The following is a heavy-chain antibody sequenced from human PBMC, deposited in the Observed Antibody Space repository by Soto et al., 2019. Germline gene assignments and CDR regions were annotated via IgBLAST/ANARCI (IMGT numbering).Heavy chain of an antibody. V-gene: IGHV3-48*01. D-gene: IGHD7-27*01. Sequence: EVQLVESGGGLVQPGGSLRLSCATSGFILSDCAMNWVRQAPGKGLEWVSYISSSSSVIDYADSVKGRFTVSRDNARNSLYLKMNSLRAEGTAVYYCARDLSWGSNWYYYMDVWGKGTTVTVSS. J-gene: IGHJ6*03. CDR2: ISSSSSVI. CDR1: GFILSDCA. CDR3: ARDLSWGSNWYYYMDV.